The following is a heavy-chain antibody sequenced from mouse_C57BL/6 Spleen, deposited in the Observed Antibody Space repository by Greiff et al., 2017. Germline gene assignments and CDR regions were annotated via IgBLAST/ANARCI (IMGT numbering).Heavy chain of an antibody. J-gene: IGHJ2*01. D-gene: IGHD1-1*01. Sequence: QVQLKQPGAELVKPGASVKLSCKASGYTFTSYWMHWVKQRPGQGLEWIGMIHPNSGSTNYNEKFKSKATLTVDKSSSTAYMQLSSLTSEDSAVYYCASFTTVVARFDYWGQGTTLTVSS. CDR3: ASFTTVVARFDY. CDR1: GYTFTSYW. CDR2: IHPNSGST. V-gene: IGHV1-64*01.